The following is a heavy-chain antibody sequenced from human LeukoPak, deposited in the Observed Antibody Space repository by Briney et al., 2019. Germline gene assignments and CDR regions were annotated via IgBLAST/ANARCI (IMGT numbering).Heavy chain of an antibody. Sequence: SETLTLTCAVYGGSFSDYYWSWIRQPPGKGLEWVWEINHSGSTNYNPPLESRVTISVGTSKNQFSLNVTSMAAAHTAVYYCARGRNLHTTADYWGQGTLVTVSS. D-gene: IGHD4-17*01. J-gene: IGHJ4*02. CDR3: ARGRNLHTTADY. CDR2: INHSGST. CDR1: GGSFSDYY. V-gene: IGHV4-34*01.